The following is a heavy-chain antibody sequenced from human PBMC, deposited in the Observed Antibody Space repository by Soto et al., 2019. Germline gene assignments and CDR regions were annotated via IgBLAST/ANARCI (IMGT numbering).Heavy chain of an antibody. Sequence: GSLRLSCEASGFTFSSYAVSWVRQAPGKGLEWVSEISDSGGGTYYADSVRGRFIISRDNSKDTLFLQMNSLRAEDTALYYCAKVGMAGLLWVGAIDVWGQGTMVTVS. V-gene: IGHV3-23*01. J-gene: IGHJ3*01. CDR2: ISDSGGGT. D-gene: IGHD3-16*01. CDR1: GFTFSSYA. CDR3: AKVGMAGLLWVGAIDV.